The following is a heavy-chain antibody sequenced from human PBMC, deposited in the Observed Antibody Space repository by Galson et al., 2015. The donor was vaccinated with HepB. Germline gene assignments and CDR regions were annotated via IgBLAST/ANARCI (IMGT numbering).Heavy chain of an antibody. V-gene: IGHV3-30-3*01. CDR1: GFTFSSYA. CDR3: AREGEAVAGFDY. J-gene: IGHJ4*02. Sequence: SLRLSCAASGFTFSSYAMHWVRQAPGKGLEWVAVISYDGSNKYYADSVKGRFTISRDNSKNTLYLQMNSLRAEDTAVYYCAREGEAVAGFDYWGQGTLVTVSS. CDR2: ISYDGSNK. D-gene: IGHD6-19*01.